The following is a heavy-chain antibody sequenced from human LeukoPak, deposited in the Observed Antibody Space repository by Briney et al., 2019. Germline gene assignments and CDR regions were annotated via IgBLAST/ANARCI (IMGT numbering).Heavy chain of an antibody. CDR3: AKGSYGSPPRVDY. D-gene: IGHD6-13*01. CDR2: ISGTGYNT. V-gene: IGHV3-23*01. CDR1: GFTFSNYA. Sequence: GGSLRLSCAASGFTFSNYAMSWVRQAPGKGLEWFSAISGTGYNTYYADSVKGRFTISRDNSKNTVYLQINTLRAEDTAVYYCAKGSYGSPPRVDYWGQGTLVTVSS. J-gene: IGHJ4*02.